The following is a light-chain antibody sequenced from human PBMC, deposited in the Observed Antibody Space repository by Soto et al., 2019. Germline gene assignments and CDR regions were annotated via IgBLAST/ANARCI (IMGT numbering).Light chain of an antibody. Sequence: DIQMTQSPSSLSASVGDRVTITCRASQNITTYLNWYQQKAGVAPNLLIYATSNLQRGVPSRFSGSGSGTDFTLTISSLQAEDVAVYYCQQYYSNPELTFGGGTKVEIK. V-gene: IGKV1-39*01. J-gene: IGKJ4*01. CDR1: QNITTY. CDR3: QQYYSNPELT. CDR2: ATS.